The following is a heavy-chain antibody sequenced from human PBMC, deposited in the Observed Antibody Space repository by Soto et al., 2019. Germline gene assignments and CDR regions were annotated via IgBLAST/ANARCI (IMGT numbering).Heavy chain of an antibody. Sequence: SVRVSCRAAGDTFTSYGISWVRQASRQGLEWLEWISAYNGNTSYAQKLQGRVTMTTETSTSTAYMELRRLRSDDTAVYYCARDHLGYCSSTSCYKKNWFDPWG. CDR2: ISAYNGNT. CDR3: ARDHLGYCSSTSCYKKNWFDP. V-gene: IGHV1-18*04. CDR1: GDTFTSYG. D-gene: IGHD2-2*02. J-gene: IGHJ5*02.